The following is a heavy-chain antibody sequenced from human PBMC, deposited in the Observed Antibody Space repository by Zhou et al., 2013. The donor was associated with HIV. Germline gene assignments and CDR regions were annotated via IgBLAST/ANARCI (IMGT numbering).Heavy chain of an antibody. CDR1: GGTFSSYA. J-gene: IGHJ6*03. Sequence: QVQLVQSGAEVKKPGSSVKVSCKASGGTFSSYAINWVRQAPGQGLEWVGGIIPIFGTANYAQRFQGRVTITADKSTRTAYMELSSLRSEDAAVYHCARDSATTRNXHFYYYMDVWGKGTTVTVSS. CDR2: IIPIFGTA. V-gene: IGHV1-69*06. CDR3: ARDSATTRNXHFYYYMDV. D-gene: IGHD4-17*01.